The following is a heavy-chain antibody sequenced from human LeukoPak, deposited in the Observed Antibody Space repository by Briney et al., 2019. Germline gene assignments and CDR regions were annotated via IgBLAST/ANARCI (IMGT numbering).Heavy chain of an antibody. V-gene: IGHV3-23*01. J-gene: IGHJ4*02. D-gene: IGHD3-22*01. CDR3: AKGLNYDSSGYYGY. CDR1: GFTFSSYA. Sequence: GGSLRLSCAASGFTFSSYAMSWVRQAPGKGLEWVSAISGSGGSTYYADSVKGRFTISRDNSKNTLYLQMNSLGAEDTAVYYCAKGLNYDSSGYYGYWGQGTLVTVSS. CDR2: ISGSGGST.